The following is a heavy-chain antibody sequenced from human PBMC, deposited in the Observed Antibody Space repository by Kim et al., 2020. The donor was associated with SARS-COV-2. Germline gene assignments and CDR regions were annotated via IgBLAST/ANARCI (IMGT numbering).Heavy chain of an antibody. CDR1: GFTFSSYG. D-gene: IGHD6-19*01. Sequence: GGSLRLSCAASGFTFSSYGMHWVRQAPGKGLEWVAVIWYDGSNKYYADSVKGRFTISRDNSKNTLYLQMNSLRAEDTAVYYCARDSRQWLTSNFDYWGQGTLVTVSS. CDR3: ARDSRQWLTSNFDY. J-gene: IGHJ4*02. V-gene: IGHV3-33*01. CDR2: IWYDGSNK.